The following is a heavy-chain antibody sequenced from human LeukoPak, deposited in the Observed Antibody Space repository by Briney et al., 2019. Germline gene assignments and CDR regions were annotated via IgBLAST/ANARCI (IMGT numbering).Heavy chain of an antibody. D-gene: IGHD3-22*01. CDR3: ARGPERYSDSSGSAYFQH. Sequence: ASVKVSCKASGDTFTGYYMHWVRQAPGQGLEWMGWINPNSGNTGYAQKFQGRVTMTRNTSISTAYMELSSLRSEDTAVYYCARGPERYSDSSGSAYFQHWGQGTLVTASS. CDR2: INPNSGNT. V-gene: IGHV1-8*02. J-gene: IGHJ1*01. CDR1: GDTFTGYY.